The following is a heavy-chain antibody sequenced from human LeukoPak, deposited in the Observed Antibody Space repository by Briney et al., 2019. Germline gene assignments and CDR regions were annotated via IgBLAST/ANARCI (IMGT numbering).Heavy chain of an antibody. CDR1: GGTFSSYA. CDR2: IIPIFGTA. V-gene: IGHV1-69*01. J-gene: IGHJ3*02. D-gene: IGHD1-26*01. CDR3: AATRVGATYDAFDI. Sequence: SVKVSCKASGGTFSSYAISWVRQAPGQGLEWMGGIIPIFGTANYAQKFQGRVTITADESTSTAYMEPSSLRSEDTAVYYCAATRVGATYDAFDIWGQGTMVTVSS.